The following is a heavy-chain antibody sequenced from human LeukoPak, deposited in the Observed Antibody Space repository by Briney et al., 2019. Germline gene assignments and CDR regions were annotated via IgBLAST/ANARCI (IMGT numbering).Heavy chain of an antibody. CDR3: ARVGIAVAGALDY. D-gene: IGHD6-19*01. Sequence: GGSLRLSCAASGFTFSSYAMHWVRQAPGKGLEWVAVISYDGSNKYYADSVKGRFTISGDNSKNTLYLQMNSLRAEDTAVYYCARVGIAVAGALDYWGQGTLVTVSS. CDR1: GFTFSSYA. J-gene: IGHJ4*02. CDR2: ISYDGSNK. V-gene: IGHV3-30*04.